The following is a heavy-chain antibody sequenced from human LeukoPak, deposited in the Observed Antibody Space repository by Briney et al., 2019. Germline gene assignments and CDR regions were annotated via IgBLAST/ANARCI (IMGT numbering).Heavy chain of an antibody. CDR2: IYYSGST. CDR3: ARGDVVPAAIDY. D-gene: IGHD2-2*01. CDR1: GGSISGSSYY. J-gene: IGHJ4*02. V-gene: IGHV4-39*01. Sequence: SETLSLTCTVSGGSISGSSYYWGWIRQPPGKGLEWIGSIYYSGSTYYNPSLKSRVTISVDTSKNQFSLKLSSVTAADTAVYYCARGDVVPAAIDYWGQGTLVTVSS.